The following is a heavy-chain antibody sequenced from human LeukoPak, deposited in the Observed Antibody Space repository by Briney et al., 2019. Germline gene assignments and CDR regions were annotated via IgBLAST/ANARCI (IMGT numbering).Heavy chain of an antibody. CDR1: GFTFKTYT. CDR3: ARDQISGTYSMSDAFDI. J-gene: IGHJ3*02. V-gene: IGHV3-21*01. D-gene: IGHD1-26*01. Sequence: GGSLRLSCAASGFTFKTYTMHWVRQAPGMGLEWVSSISSSSSYIFYADSVKGRFTISRDNAKNSLYLQMSSLRAEDAAVYYCARDQISGTYSMSDAFDIWGQGTLVTVSS. CDR2: ISSSSSYI.